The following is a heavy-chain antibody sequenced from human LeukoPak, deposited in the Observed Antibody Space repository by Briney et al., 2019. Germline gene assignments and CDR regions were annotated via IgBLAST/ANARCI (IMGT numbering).Heavy chain of an antibody. D-gene: IGHD6-19*01. CDR2: IYSGGST. J-gene: IGHJ6*02. CDR1: GFTVSGNS. CDR3: ARGLAVAGNCMDV. V-gene: IGHV3-66*01. Sequence: PGGSLRLSCAASGFTVSGNSMSWVRQAPGKGLEWVSVIYSGGSTYYADSVKGRFTISRDNSKNTLHLQMNSLRAEDTAVYYCARGLAVAGNCMDVWGQGTTVTVSS.